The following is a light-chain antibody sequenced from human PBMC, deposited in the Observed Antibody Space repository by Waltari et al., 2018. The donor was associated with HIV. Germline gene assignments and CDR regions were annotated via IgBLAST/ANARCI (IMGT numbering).Light chain of an antibody. V-gene: IGLV1-40*01. J-gene: IGLJ3*02. CDR3: QAYDSSLSGSWV. CDR2: GTG. CDR1: SSNIGAGYD. Sequence: QSVLTQPPSVSGAPGQRVPLSCTGSSSNIGAGYDVHWYQQLPGTAPQLLIYGTGNRRSVVADRFPGSKSGTSASVAITGLQAEDEADYDGQAYDSSLSGSWVFGGGTKLTVL.